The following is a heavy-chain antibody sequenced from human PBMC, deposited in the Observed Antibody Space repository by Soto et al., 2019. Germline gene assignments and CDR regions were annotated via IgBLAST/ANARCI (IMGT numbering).Heavy chain of an antibody. J-gene: IGHJ5*02. D-gene: IGHD2-2*01. CDR2: INPSGGST. CDR1: GYTFTSYY. Sequence: ASVKVSCKASGYTFTSYYMHWVRQAPGQGLEWMGIINPSGGSTSYAQKFQGRVTITADKSTSTAYMELSSLRSEDTAVYYCARNPYCSSTSCYAGIGRWFDPWGQGTLVTVSS. CDR3: ARNPYCSSTSCYAGIGRWFDP. V-gene: IGHV1-46*01.